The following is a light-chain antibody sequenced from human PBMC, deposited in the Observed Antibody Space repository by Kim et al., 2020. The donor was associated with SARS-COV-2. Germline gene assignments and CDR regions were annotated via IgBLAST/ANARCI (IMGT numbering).Light chain of an antibody. J-gene: IGLJ1*01. CDR3: QSYDSSLTGYV. Sequence: QGVTISCPGSSSNIGAGYDVHWYQQLPGTAPKLLIFGNTNRPSGVPDRFSGSKSGTSVSLIITGLQTEDEADYYCQSYDSSLTGYVFGTGTKVTVL. CDR2: GNT. CDR1: SSNIGAGYD. V-gene: IGLV1-40*01.